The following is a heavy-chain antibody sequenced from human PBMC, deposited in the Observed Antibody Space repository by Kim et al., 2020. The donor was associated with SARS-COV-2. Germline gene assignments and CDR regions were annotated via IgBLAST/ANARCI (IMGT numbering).Heavy chain of an antibody. CDR2: IYYSGST. CDR1: GGSISSYY. CDR3: ARDYGRREDDSYGMDV. Sequence: SETLSLTCTVSGGSISSYYWSWIRQPPGKGLEWIGYIYYSGSTNYNPSLKSRVTISVDTSKNQFSLKLSSVTAADTAAYYCARDYGRREDDSYGMDVWG. J-gene: IGHJ6*02. D-gene: IGHD3-22*01. V-gene: IGHV4-59*13.